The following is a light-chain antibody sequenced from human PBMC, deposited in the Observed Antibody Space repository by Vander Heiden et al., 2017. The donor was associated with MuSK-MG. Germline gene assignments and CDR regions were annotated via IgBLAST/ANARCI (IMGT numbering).Light chain of an antibody. Sequence: DIQMTQSPSSLSASVGDRVTITCRASQSISSYLNWYQQKPGKAPKVLIYAASSLQSGVPSRFSGSGSGPDFTLTISRLQPEDFATYYCQQSDSTPRTFGHGTKVDI. J-gene: IGKJ3*01. CDR2: AAS. V-gene: IGKV1-39*01. CDR3: QQSDSTPRT. CDR1: QSISSY.